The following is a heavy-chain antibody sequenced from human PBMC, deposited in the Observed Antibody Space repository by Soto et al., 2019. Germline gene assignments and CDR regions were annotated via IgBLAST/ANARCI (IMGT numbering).Heavy chain of an antibody. D-gene: IGHD1-26*01. Sequence: GGSLRLSCAASGFTFSSYSMNWIRQAPGKGLEWVSYISSSSSAIYYADSVKGRVTTSRDNAKNSLYLQMNSLRDEDTAVYYCARDISGTYSYFDYWGQGTLVTVS. CDR3: ARDISGTYSYFDY. CDR2: ISSSSSAI. J-gene: IGHJ4*02. CDR1: GFTFSSYS. V-gene: IGHV3-48*02.